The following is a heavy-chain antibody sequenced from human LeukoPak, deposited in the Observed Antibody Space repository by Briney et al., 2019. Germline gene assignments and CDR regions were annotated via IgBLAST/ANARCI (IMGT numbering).Heavy chain of an antibody. CDR3: AKFRGLDTTRQNKIN. Sequence: PGRSLRLSCAASGFTFGSYGMHWVRQAPGKGLEWVAVISYDGSNKYYADSVKGRFTISRDNSKNTLYLQMNSLRAEDTAVYYCAKFRGLDTTRQNKINWGQGTLVTVSS. J-gene: IGHJ4*02. CDR2: ISYDGSNK. D-gene: IGHD5-18*01. CDR1: GFTFGSYG. V-gene: IGHV3-30*18.